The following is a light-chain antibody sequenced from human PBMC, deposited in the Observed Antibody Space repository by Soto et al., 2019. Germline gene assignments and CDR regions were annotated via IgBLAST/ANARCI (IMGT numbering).Light chain of an antibody. V-gene: IGLV2-14*01. CDR1: SSDVGGYNT. CDR3: YAYTFSTPGL. Sequence: QSALTQPASVSGAPGQPITISCTGSSSDVGGYNTVSWYQQVPGKAPKLIIYELSNRPSGVSNRFSVSKSGTTASLTIYGLRAEDEADYYCYAYTFSTPGLFGTGTKVTVL. CDR2: ELS. J-gene: IGLJ1*01.